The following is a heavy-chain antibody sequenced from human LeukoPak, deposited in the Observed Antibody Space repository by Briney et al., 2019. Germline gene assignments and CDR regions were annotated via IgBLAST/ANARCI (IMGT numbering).Heavy chain of an antibody. CDR3: ARDGGWQDDY. Sequence: PGGSLRLSCAASGFTFSSYAMHWVHQAPGKGLEWISYISSNGDIIKYADSVKGRFTISRDNAKNSLFLQMNSLRAEDTAIFYCARDGGWQDDYWGQGTLVTVSS. V-gene: IGHV3-48*01. CDR2: ISSNGDII. D-gene: IGHD3-16*01. CDR1: GFTFSSYA. J-gene: IGHJ4*02.